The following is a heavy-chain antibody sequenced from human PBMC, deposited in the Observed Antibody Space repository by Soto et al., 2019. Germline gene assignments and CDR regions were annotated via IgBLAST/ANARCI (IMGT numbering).Heavy chain of an antibody. CDR1: GGTFSSYA. CDR3: ARGLIAVAGVSSHFFDYYYGMDV. D-gene: IGHD6-19*01. CDR2: IIPIFGTA. J-gene: IGHJ6*02. V-gene: IGHV1-69*13. Sequence: SVKVSCKASGGTFSSYAISWVRQAPGQGLEWMGGIIPIFGTANYAQKFQGRVTITADESTSTAYMELSSLRSEDTAVYYCARGLIAVAGVSSHFFDYYYGMDVWGQGTTVTVSS.